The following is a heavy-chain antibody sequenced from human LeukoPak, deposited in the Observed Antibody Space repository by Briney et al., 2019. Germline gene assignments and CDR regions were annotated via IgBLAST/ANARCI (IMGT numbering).Heavy chain of an antibody. CDR1: GFTFSSYW. Sequence: PGGSLRLSCASSGFTFSSYWMHWVRQAPGKGLVWVSRINSDGSSTSYADSVKGRFTIYRDNAKNTVYLQMNSLRAEDTAVYFCARELWSDAFVIWVQGTMVTVSS. CDR2: INSDGSST. D-gene: IGHD3-10*01. V-gene: IGHV3-74*01. CDR3: ARELWSDAFVI. J-gene: IGHJ3*02.